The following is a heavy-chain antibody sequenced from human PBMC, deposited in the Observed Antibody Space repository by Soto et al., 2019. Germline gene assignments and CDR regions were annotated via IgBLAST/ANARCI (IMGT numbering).Heavy chain of an antibody. CDR1: GVSISSSSYY. V-gene: IGHV4-39*01. D-gene: IGHD2-2*01. Sequence: PSETLSLTCTVSGVSISSSSYYWGWIRQPPGKGLEWIGSIYYSGSTYYNPSLKSRVTISVDTSKNQFSLKLSSVTAADTAVYYCARIVYCSSTSCYEFDPWGQGTLVTVSS. CDR3: ARIVYCSSTSCYEFDP. J-gene: IGHJ5*02. CDR2: IYYSGST.